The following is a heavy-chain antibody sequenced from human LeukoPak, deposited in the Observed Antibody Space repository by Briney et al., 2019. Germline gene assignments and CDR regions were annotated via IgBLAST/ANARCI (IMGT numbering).Heavy chain of an antibody. D-gene: IGHD3-10*01. CDR1: GGSFSGYY. J-gene: IGHJ4*02. CDR2: INHSGST. V-gene: IGHV4-34*01. Sequence: SETLSLTCAVYGGSFSGYYWSWIRQPPGKGLEWIGEINHSGSTNYNPSLKSRVTISVDTSKNQFSLELSSVTAADTAVYYCASLYYGSGRRIDYWGQGTLVTVSS. CDR3: ASLYYGSGRRIDY.